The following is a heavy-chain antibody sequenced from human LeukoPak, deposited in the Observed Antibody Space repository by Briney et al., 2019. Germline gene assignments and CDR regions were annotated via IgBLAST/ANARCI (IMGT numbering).Heavy chain of an antibody. CDR1: GGSLSDYY. J-gene: IGHJ4*02. CDR2: INHSGRT. V-gene: IGHV4-34*01. CDR3: ARSPSSGWYLPLDH. Sequence: PSETLSLTCAVYGGSLSDYYWSWIRQPPGKGLEWIGEINHSGRTNYNPSLKSRVTISVDTSKNQFSLKLSSVTAADTAVYYCARSPSSGWYLPLDHWGQGTLVTVSS. D-gene: IGHD6-19*01.